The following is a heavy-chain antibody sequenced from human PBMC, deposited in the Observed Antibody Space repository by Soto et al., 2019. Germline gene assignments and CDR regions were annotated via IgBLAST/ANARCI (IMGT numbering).Heavy chain of an antibody. D-gene: IGHD2-15*01. V-gene: IGHV4-30-2*01. CDR1: GGSISSGGYS. J-gene: IGHJ6*02. CDR2: IYHSGST. Sequence: SETLSLTCAVSGGSISSGGYSWSWIRQPPGKGLEWIGYIYHSGSTYYNPSLKSRVTISVDRSKNQFSLKLSSVTAADTAVYYCARHLTYCSAGSCYSDFPYYGMDVWGQGTTVTVSS. CDR3: ARHLTYCSAGSCYSDFPYYGMDV.